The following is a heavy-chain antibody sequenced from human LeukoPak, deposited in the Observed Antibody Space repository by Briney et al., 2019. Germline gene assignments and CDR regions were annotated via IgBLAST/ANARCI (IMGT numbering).Heavy chain of an antibody. CDR1: GGSFSGYY. V-gene: IGHV4-34*01. CDR2: INHSGST. J-gene: IGHJ4*02. Sequence: NPSETLSLTCAVYGGSFSGYYWSWIRQPPGKGLEWIGEINHSGSTNYNPSLKSRVTISVDTSKNQFSLKLSSVTAADTAVYYCARGTPRPATALDYWGQGTLVTVSS. CDR3: ARGTPRPATALDY. D-gene: IGHD6-6*01.